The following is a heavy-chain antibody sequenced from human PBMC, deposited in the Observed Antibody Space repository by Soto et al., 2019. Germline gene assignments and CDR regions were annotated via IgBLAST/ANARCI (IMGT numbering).Heavy chain of an antibody. Sequence: EVQLLESGGGLVQPGGSLRLSCAASGFTFSSYSMSWVRQAPGKGLEWVSGFRSGGDDETTYYADAVRGRFTISRDNSKNTLFLQMNSLRAEDTDIYYCAKKVNSGSGSQFFDYWGQGTLVTVSS. J-gene: IGHJ4*02. V-gene: IGHV3-23*01. CDR1: GFTFSSYS. CDR3: AKKVNSGSGSQFFDY. D-gene: IGHD3-10*01. CDR2: FRSGGDDETT.